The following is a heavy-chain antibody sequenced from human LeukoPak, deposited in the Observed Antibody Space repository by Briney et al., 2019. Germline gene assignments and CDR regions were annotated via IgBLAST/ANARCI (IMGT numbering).Heavy chain of an antibody. D-gene: IGHD2-15*01. CDR3: VRGYSFGPYGMDV. J-gene: IGHJ6*02. CDR2: ISDSGGST. V-gene: IGHV3-64D*09. CDR1: GFPFSSYA. Sequence: PGGSLRLSCSASGFPFSSYAMHWVRRAPGKGLEYVSAISDSGGSTYYADSVKGRFTISRDNSKNTLYLQMSGLRAEDTAVYFCVRGYSFGPYGMDVWGQGTTVTVSS.